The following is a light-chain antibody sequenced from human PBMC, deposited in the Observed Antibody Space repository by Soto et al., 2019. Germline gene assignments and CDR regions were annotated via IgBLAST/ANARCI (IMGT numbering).Light chain of an antibody. CDR2: DVN. CDR1: SSDVGDYNY. J-gene: IGLJ3*02. Sequence: QSVLTQPRSVSGSPGQSVTISCTGTSSDVGDYNYVSWYQQHPGKAPKLMIYDVNKRPSGVPDRFSGSKSGNTASLTISGLQAEDEADYYCCSYAGSYTWVFGGGTQLTVL. V-gene: IGLV2-11*01. CDR3: CSYAGSYTWV.